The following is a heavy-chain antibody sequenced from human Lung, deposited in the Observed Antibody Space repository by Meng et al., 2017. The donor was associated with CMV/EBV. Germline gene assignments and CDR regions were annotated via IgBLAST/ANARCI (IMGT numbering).Heavy chain of an antibody. CDR3: ARDNDGKDY. J-gene: IGHJ4*02. CDR2: INQDGSVK. Sequence: GGSLRLSCAASGFTFGSYWTSWVRQAPGKGLAWVANINQDGSVKYYVDSVKGRFTISRDNAKNSLYLQMNSLRVEDTAVYYCARDNDGKDYWGQGTLVTVSS. V-gene: IGHV3-7*01. CDR1: GFTFGSYW. D-gene: IGHD5-24*01.